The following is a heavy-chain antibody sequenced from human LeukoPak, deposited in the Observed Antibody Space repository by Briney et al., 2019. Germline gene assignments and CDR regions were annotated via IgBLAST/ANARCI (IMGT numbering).Heavy chain of an antibody. V-gene: IGHV3-7*03. CDR2: IDQDGNEK. Sequence: GGSLRLSCIASGFTFSRYWMSWVRQAPGKGLEWVANIDQDGNEKYYVGSVKGRFTISRDNAKNSLYLQMNSLRAEDTAVYYRATEELLDNWGQGTMVTVSS. CDR3: ATEELLDN. D-gene: IGHD5-24*01. J-gene: IGHJ3*02. CDR1: GFTFSRYW.